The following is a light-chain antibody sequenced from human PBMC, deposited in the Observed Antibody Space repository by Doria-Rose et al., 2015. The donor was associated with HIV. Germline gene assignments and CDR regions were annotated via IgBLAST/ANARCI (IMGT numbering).Light chain of an antibody. CDR1: QSFSSTY. V-gene: IGKV3-20*01. J-gene: IGKJ1*01. Sequence: EIVLTQSPGTLSLSPGERATLSCRASQSFSSTYLAWYQQKPGQAPSLLIYDGSTRATGIPDRFSVSGSGKDFTLTINRLEPEDFALYYCHQYGTSWTFGQGTKVEI. CDR3: HQYGTSWT. CDR2: DGS.